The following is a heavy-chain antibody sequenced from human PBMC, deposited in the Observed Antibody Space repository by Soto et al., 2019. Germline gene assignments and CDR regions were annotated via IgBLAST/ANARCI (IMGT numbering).Heavy chain of an antibody. V-gene: IGHV4-30-4*01. CDR3: ARDLSSSWSHYYYYGMDV. Sequence: ASETLSLTCTVSGGSISSGDYYWSWIRQPPGKGLEWIGYIYYSGSTYYNPSLKSRVTISVDTSKNQFSLKLSSVTAADTAVYYCARDLSSSWSHYYYYGMDVSGQGTTVTVSS. D-gene: IGHD6-13*01. CDR1: GGSISSGDYY. CDR2: IYYSGST. J-gene: IGHJ6*02.